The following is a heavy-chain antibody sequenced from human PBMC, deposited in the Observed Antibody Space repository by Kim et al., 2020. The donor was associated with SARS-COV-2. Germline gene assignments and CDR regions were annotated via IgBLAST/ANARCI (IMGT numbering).Heavy chain of an antibody. V-gene: IGHV3-11*05. J-gene: IGHJ4*02. D-gene: IGHD3-22*01. Sequence: SGKGRFTISRDNAKNSLYLQMNSLRAEDTAVYYCAGGYPNYYDSSGYYDYWGQGTLVTVSS. CDR3: AGGYPNYYDSSGYYDY.